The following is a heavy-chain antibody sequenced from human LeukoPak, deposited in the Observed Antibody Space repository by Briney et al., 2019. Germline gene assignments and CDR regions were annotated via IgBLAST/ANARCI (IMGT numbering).Heavy chain of an antibody. CDR2: IYHSGST. J-gene: IGHJ4*02. CDR3: AREDSSSWYSLDY. D-gene: IGHD6-13*01. CDR1: GGSISSSNW. Sequence: PSETLSLTCAVSGGSISSSNWWSGVRQPPGKGLEWIGEIYHSGSTNYNPSLKSRVTISVDKSKNQFSLKLSSVTAADTAVYYCAREDSSSWYSLDYWGQGTLVTVSS. V-gene: IGHV4-4*02.